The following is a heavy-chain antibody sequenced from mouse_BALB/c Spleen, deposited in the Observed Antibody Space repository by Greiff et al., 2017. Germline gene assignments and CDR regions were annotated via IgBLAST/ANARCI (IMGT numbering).Heavy chain of an antibody. CDR2: ISSGGST. Sequence: EVKLMESGGGLVKPGGSLKLSCAASGFTFSSYAMSWVRQTPEKRLEWVASISSGGSTYYPDSVKGRFTISRDNARNILYLQMSSLRSEDTAMYYCARGRDWFAYWGQGTLVTVSA. CDR3: ARGRDWFAY. V-gene: IGHV5-6-5*01. J-gene: IGHJ3*01. CDR1: GFTFSSYA.